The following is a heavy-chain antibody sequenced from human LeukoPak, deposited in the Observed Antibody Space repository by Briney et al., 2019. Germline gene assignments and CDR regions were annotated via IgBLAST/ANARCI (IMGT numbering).Heavy chain of an antibody. CDR1: GLTFGSYW. D-gene: IGHD4-17*01. J-gene: IGHJ4*02. Sequence: GGSLRLSCAASGLTFGSYWMNWVRQAPGKGLEWVANIKQDGSDKYYVDSVKGRFTISRDNAKISLFLQMNSLRAEDTAVYYCARGYGDSIHFDYWGQGTLVTVSS. CDR2: IKQDGSDK. CDR3: ARGYGDSIHFDY. V-gene: IGHV3-7*04.